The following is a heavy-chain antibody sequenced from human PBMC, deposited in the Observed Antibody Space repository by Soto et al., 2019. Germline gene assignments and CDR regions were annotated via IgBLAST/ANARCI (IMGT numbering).Heavy chain of an antibody. CDR1: GFTVSSNY. Sequence: PGGSLRLSYAASGFTVSSNYMSWVRQAPGKGLEWVSVIYSGGSTYYADSVKGRFTISRDNSKNTLYLQMNSLRAEDTAVYYCARDPSSGGVAAFDIWGQGTMVTVSS. CDR3: ARDPSSGGVAAFDI. V-gene: IGHV3-66*01. CDR2: IYSGGST. J-gene: IGHJ3*02. D-gene: IGHD6-19*01.